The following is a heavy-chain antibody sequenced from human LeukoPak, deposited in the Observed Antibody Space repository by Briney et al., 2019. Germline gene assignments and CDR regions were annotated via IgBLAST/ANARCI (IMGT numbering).Heavy chain of an antibody. CDR3: AREMISSTAGTSFDS. V-gene: IGHV4-59*01. D-gene: IGHD6-13*01. J-gene: IGHJ4*02. CDR1: GGSISSYY. Sequence: PSETLSLTCTVSGGSISSYYWSWIRQPPGKGLEWIGYIYYSGSTNYNPSLKSRVTISVDTSKNQFSLKLSSVTAADTAVYYCAREMISSTAGTSFDSWGQGTLVTVSS. CDR2: IYYSGST.